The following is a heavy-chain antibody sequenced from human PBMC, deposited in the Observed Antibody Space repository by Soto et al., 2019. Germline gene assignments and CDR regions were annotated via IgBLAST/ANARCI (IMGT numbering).Heavy chain of an antibody. CDR2: MSFDGSNR. V-gene: IGHV3-30*03. Sequence: QVQLVESGGGVVQPERSLRLSCAASGFSFRSYGMHWVRQAPGKGLQWVAVMSFDGSNRFYTDSVKGRFTISRDNSQNTLYLQMDSLRAEDTSVYFCAREVSASIPYYPVSPGFDYWGQGTLVTVSS. CDR1: GFSFRSYG. J-gene: IGHJ4*02. CDR3: AREVSASIPYYPVSPGFDY. D-gene: IGHD3-10*01.